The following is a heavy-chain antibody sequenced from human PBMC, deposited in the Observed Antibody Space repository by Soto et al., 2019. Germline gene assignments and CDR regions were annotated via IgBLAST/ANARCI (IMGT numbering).Heavy chain of an antibody. CDR3: ARAGYTIFGVAPFYGMDV. CDR1: GFTFSSYD. Sequence: PGGSLRLSCAASGFTFSSYDMHWVRQATGKGLEWVSAIGTAGDTYYPGSVKGRFTISRENAKNSLYLQMNSLRAEDTAVYYCARAGYTIFGVAPFYGMDVWGQGTTVTAP. D-gene: IGHD3-3*01. CDR2: IGTAGDT. V-gene: IGHV3-13*01. J-gene: IGHJ6*02.